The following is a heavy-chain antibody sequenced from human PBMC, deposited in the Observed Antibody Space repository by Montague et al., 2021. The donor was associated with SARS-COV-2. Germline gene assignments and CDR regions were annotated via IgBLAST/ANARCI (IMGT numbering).Heavy chain of an antibody. CDR1: GGSISNYY. Sequence: SETLSLTCTVSGGSISNYYWSWIRQPAGKGLEWIGRIYSSGSTNYIPSLKSRISMSVDTSKNQFSLKLSSVTAADTAIYYCARDYSHCSGGSCVFDYWGQGTLVTVSS. J-gene: IGHJ4*02. CDR2: IYSSGST. CDR3: ARDYSHCSGGSCVFDY. D-gene: IGHD2-15*01. V-gene: IGHV4-4*07.